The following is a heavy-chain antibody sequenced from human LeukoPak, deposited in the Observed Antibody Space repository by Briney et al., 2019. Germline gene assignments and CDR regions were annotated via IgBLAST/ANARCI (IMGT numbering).Heavy chain of an antibody. V-gene: IGHV1-2*02. D-gene: IGHD2-2*01. CDR3: ARANCSSTSCYLYYFDY. CDR2: INPNSGGT. J-gene: IGHJ4*02. CDR1: GYTFTGYY. Sequence: PWASVKVSCKASGYTFTGYYMHWVRQAPGQGLEWMGWINPNSGGTNYAQKFQGSVTMTRDTSISTAYMELSRLRSDDTAVYYCARANCSSTSCYLYYFDYWGQGTLVTVSS.